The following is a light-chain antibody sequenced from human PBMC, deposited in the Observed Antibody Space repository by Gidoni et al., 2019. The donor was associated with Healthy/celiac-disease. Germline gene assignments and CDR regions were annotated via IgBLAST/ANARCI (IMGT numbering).Light chain of an antibody. J-gene: IGKJ2*01. CDR2: AAS. CDR3: QQYNSD. Sequence: DIQMTQSPSTLSASVGDRVTITCRASQIISSWLAWYQQKPGKAPKLLIYAASSLESGVPSRFSGSGSGTEFTLTIRSLQPDDFATYYCQQYNSDFGQGTKLEIK. CDR1: QIISSW. V-gene: IGKV1-5*01.